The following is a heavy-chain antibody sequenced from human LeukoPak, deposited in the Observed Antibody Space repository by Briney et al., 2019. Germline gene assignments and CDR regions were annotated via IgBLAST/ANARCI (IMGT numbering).Heavy chain of an antibody. CDR2: IISSGRNI. D-gene: IGHD3-10*01. V-gene: IGHV3-11*01. CDR1: VFTFNDYY. Sequence: GWALRLSCVDCVFTFNDYYMSWMRQAPGKGRAGVSYIISSGRNIYYPDSVKDPFPISRDNTKNPLYLQMNSLRAQDTAVYYCARVEKYYYGSGSYTLDYWGKGTLVTVSS. J-gene: IGHJ4*02. CDR3: ARVEKYYYGSGSYTLDY.